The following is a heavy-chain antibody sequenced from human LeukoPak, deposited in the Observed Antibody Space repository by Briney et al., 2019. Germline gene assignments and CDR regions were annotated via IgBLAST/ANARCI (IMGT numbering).Heavy chain of an antibody. V-gene: IGHV4-4*07. D-gene: IGHD3-10*01. CDR2: IHSSGSR. CDR1: GGSINGYY. J-gene: IGHJ4*02. CDR3: VAAFFRVNPVRGPTAFDY. Sequence: PSETLSLTCSFSGGSINGYYWSWIRQPAGKGLEWIGLIHSSGSRSYNPSLQSRITMSIDRSKKQFSLNLMSVTAADTAVYYCVAAFFRVNPVRGPTAFDYWGRGTLVTVSS.